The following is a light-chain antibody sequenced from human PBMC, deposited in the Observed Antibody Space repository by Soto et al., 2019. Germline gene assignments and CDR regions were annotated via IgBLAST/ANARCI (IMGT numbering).Light chain of an antibody. CDR2: DVS. CDR3: QQYDTPPIT. J-gene: IGKJ4*01. Sequence: DIQMTQSPSSLSASVGDRVTITCQASQDIYNYLNWYQQKPGKAPKLLIYDVSNLEEGVPSRFSGSGSGADFTLAISSLQPEDVATYYCQQYDTPPITFGGGTKVDIK. CDR1: QDIYNY. V-gene: IGKV1-33*01.